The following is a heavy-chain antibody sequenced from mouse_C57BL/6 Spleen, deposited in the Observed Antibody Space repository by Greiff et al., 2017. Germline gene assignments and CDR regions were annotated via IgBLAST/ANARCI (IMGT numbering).Heavy chain of an antibody. J-gene: IGHJ3*01. Sequence: QVQLQQPGAELVRPGSSVKLSCKASGYTFTSYWMDWVKQRPGQGLEWIGNIYPSDSETHYNQKFKDKATLTVDKSSNTAYVQLSSLTSEDSAVYYCARGRNYGLAYWGQGTLVTVSA. CDR1: GYTFTSYW. CDR2: IYPSDSET. D-gene: IGHD1-1*01. CDR3: ARGRNYGLAY. V-gene: IGHV1-61*01.